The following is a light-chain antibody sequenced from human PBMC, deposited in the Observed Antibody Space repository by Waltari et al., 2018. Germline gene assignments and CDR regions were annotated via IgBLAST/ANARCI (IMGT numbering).Light chain of an antibody. J-gene: IGLJ2*01. V-gene: IGLV2-14*01. CDR1: SSYVGSYNY. CDR2: EVS. CDR3: SAYAGNDLVI. Sequence: QSALTQPAPVSGSPGQSITISCTGTSSYVGSYNYVSWYQQHPGKAPKLMIYEVSNRPSGLSDRFSGSKSGNTASLTISELQAEDEADYYCSAYAGNDLVIFGGGTKLTVL.